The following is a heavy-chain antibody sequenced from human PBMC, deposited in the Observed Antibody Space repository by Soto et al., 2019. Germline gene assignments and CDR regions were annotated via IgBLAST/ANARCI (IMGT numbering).Heavy chain of an antibody. V-gene: IGHV4-59*01. Sequence: LSLTFTVSCGSISIYYWSLIRQPPGKGLEWIGYIYYSGSTNYRPSLKSRVTISIDTSKNQFSLKLSSVTAADTAVYFCARSRATRQPFDYWGQGTLVTVSS. CDR2: IYYSGST. CDR1: CGSISIYY. CDR3: ARSRATRQPFDY. J-gene: IGHJ4*02. D-gene: IGHD1-26*01.